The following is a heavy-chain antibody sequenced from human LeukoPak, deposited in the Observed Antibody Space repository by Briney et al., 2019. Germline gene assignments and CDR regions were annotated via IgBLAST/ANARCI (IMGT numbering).Heavy chain of an antibody. CDR1: GFTLSSHG. D-gene: IGHD1-26*01. V-gene: IGHV3-33*01. J-gene: IGHJ4*02. CDR2: MWYDGSKE. Sequence: GGSLRLSCAASGFTLSSHGMHWVRQAPGKGLEWVAGMWYDGSKEDYTDSVKGRFTISRDMSKNTLNLQMNSLRVEDTAMFYCARDLSFGSLDFRGQGTLVTVSS. CDR3: ARDLSFGSLDF.